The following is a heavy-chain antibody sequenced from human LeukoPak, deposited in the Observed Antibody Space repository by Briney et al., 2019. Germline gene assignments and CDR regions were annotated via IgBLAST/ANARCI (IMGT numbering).Heavy chain of an antibody. Sequence: GGSLRLSCAASGFTVSSNFMTWVRQAPGKGLEWVSVISSGGTTYYADSVKGRFTISRHSSKNTVYLQMNSLRAEDTAVYYCARDRSYGDFAWGYWGQGTLVTVSS. CDR2: ISSGGTT. CDR3: ARDRSYGDFAWGY. D-gene: IGHD4-17*01. V-gene: IGHV3-53*04. CDR1: GFTVSSNF. J-gene: IGHJ4*02.